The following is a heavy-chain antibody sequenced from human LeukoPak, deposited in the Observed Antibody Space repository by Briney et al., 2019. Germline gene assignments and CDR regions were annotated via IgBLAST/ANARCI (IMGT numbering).Heavy chain of an antibody. CDR1: GGTFSSYA. CDR2: IIPIFGTA. J-gene: IGHJ6*02. CDR3: ATSNFWSGYYTGDYYYYGMVV. D-gene: IGHD3-3*01. Sequence: SVKVSCTASGGTFSSYAISWVRQAPGQGLEWMGGIIPIFGTANYAQKFQGRVTITADESTSTAYMELSSLRSEDTAVYYCATSNFWSGYYTGDYYYYGMVVWGQGTTVTVSS. V-gene: IGHV1-69*13.